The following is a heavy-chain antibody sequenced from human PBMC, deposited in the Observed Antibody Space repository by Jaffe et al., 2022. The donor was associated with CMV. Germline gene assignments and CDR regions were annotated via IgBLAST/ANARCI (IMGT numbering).Heavy chain of an antibody. D-gene: IGHD3-16*01. Sequence: QVQLVQSGAEVKKPGASVKVSCKASGYTFTSYYMHWVRQAPGQGLEWMGIINPSGGSTSYAQKFQGRVTMTRDTSTSTVYMELSSLRSEDTAVYYCARAVQLWGIGYYYGMDVWGQGTTVTVSS. V-gene: IGHV1-46*01. CDR3: ARAVQLWGIGYYYGMDV. CDR1: GYTFTSYY. CDR2: INPSGGST. J-gene: IGHJ6*02.